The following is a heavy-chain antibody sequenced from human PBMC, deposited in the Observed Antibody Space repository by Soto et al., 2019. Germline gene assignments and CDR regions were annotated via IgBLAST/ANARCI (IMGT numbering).Heavy chain of an antibody. D-gene: IGHD2-8*01. CDR1: GYTFTGYY. Sequence: ASVKVSCKASGYTFTGYYMHWVRQAPGQGLEWMGWINPNSGGTNYAQKFQGRVTMTRDTSISTAYMELSRLRSDDTAVYYCATVYCTNGVCYTRDAFDIWGQGTMVT. V-gene: IGHV1-2*02. CDR3: ATVYCTNGVCYTRDAFDI. J-gene: IGHJ3*02. CDR2: INPNSGGT.